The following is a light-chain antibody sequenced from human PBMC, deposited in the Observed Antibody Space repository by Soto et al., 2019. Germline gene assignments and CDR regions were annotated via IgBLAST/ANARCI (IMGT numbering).Light chain of an antibody. CDR2: DVT. V-gene: IGLV2-14*01. Sequence: ALTQPASVSGSPGQSITISCTGTSSDVGGYNQVSWYQQHPGHAPKVIIYDVTYRPSGASNRFSASKSCNTVSLCISGLKAEDEADYYCSSYSSSSTLVSGTGTKVNVL. J-gene: IGLJ1*01. CDR3: SSYSSSSTLV. CDR1: SSDVGGYNQ.